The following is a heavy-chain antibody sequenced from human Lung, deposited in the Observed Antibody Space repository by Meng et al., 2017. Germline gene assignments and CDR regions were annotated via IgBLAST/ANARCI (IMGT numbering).Heavy chain of an antibody. Sequence: QVQLVQSGAEVKKPGASVKVCCKASGYTFTKYGITWVRQAPGQGLEWMGWISGYNGNTNYAQKLQGRVTMTTDTSAITAYMELRSLRSDDAAVYYCARAEEEYCSDGSCPNFDFWGQGTLVTVSS. D-gene: IGHD2-15*01. V-gene: IGHV1-18*01. CDR1: GYTFTKYG. CDR2: ISGYNGNT. J-gene: IGHJ4*02. CDR3: ARAEEEYCSDGSCPNFDF.